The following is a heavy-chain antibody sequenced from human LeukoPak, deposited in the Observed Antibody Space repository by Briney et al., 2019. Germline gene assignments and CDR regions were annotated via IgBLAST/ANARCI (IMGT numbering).Heavy chain of an antibody. V-gene: IGHV4-31*03. CDR2: IYYSGST. D-gene: IGHD3-3*01. J-gene: IGHJ3*02. Sequence: SETLSLTCTVSGGSISSGGYYWGWIRQHPGKGREWIVYIYYSGSTYYNPSLKSRVTISVDTSKNQFSLKLSSVTAADTAVYYCARDSTIFGVVRAFDIWGQGTMVTVSS. CDR1: GGSISSGGYY. CDR3: ARDSTIFGVVRAFDI.